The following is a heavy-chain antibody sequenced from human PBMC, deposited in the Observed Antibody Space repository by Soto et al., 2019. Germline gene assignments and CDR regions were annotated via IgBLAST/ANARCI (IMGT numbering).Heavy chain of an antibody. D-gene: IGHD3-10*01. V-gene: IGHV1-69*01. Sequence: QVQLVQSGAEVKKPGSSVKVSCKASGGTFCSLAITWVRQAPGQGLEWMGGFIPLFGTANYAQKFQGRVTFTADGSTGTAYMELSSLRSEVTALYYCAREGRGAYRTLYWGQGTLVTVSS. CDR1: GGTFCSLA. CDR2: FIPLFGTA. J-gene: IGHJ4*02. CDR3: AREGRGAYRTLY.